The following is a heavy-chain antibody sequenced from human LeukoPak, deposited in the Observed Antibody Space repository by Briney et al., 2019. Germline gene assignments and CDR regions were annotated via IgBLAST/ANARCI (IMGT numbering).Heavy chain of an antibody. J-gene: IGHJ4*02. Sequence: ASVKVSCKASGYTFTGYYMHWVRQAPGQGLEWMGWINPNSGGTNYAQKFQGWVTMTRDTSISTAYMELSRLRSDDTAVYYCARGIAVAGPGVYYFDYWGQGTLVTVSS. CDR3: ARGIAVAGPGVYYFDY. CDR1: GYTFTGYY. D-gene: IGHD6-19*01. V-gene: IGHV1-2*04. CDR2: INPNSGGT.